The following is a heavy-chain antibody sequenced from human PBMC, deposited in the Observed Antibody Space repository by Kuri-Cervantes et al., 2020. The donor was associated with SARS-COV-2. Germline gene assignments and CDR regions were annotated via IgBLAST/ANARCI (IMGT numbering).Heavy chain of an antibody. CDR1: GYTLTELS. J-gene: IGHJ4*02. D-gene: IGHD6-13*01. V-gene: IGHV1-24*01. CDR2: FDPEDGET. Sequence: ASVKVSCKVSGYTLTELSMHWVRQAPGKGLEWMGGFDPEDGETIYAQKSQGRVTMTEDTSTDTAYMELSSLRSEDTAVYYCARDFIAAAGIDYWGQGTLVTVSS. CDR3: ARDFIAAAGIDY.